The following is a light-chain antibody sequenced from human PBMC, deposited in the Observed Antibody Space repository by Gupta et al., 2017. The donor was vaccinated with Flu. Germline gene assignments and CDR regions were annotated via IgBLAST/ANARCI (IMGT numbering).Light chain of an antibody. CDR2: SAN. Sequence: QTVLTQESSLSVSPGGTVTLTCALTSGSVSSAHYPSWYQHSPGQPPRTFMYSANSRSAGVPDRFSGSIVGNTAVLTITGAQAEDECYYFCMKYMGNDIWIFGGGTKLTVL. CDR3: MKYMGNDIWI. J-gene: IGLJ2*01. V-gene: IGLV8-61*01. CDR1: SGSVSSAHY.